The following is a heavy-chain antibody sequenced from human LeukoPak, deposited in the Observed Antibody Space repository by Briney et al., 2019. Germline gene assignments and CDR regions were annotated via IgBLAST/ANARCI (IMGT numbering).Heavy chain of an antibody. V-gene: IGHV3-64*01. CDR1: GVTFSSDA. J-gene: IGHJ4*02. CDR3: ARDGGYGYIVGYLDY. D-gene: IGHD5-18*01. Sequence: VGSLRLSCAASGVTFSSDAMDWVRQAPGEGLEYVSAISSNGGSTYYANSVKGRFTIYRDNSKNTLYLQMGSLRAEDLAVYYCARDGGYGYIVGYLDYWGQGTLVTVSS. CDR2: ISSNGGST.